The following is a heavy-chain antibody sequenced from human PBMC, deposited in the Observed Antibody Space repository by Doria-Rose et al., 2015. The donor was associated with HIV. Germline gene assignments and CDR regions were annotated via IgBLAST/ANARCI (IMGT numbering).Heavy chain of an antibody. CDR1: GVSLSSPGMG. Sequence: QITLKESGPVLVKPTETLTLTCTVSGVSLSSPGMGVSWIRQPPGKALEWLANIFSDDERSYKTSLKSRLTFSRVTSKSQVVLTMTDMDPVDTATYYCARIKSSRWYHKYYFDFWGQGTLVIVSA. CDR2: IFSDDER. V-gene: IGHV2-26*01. D-gene: IGHD6-13*01. J-gene: IGHJ4*02. CDR3: ARIKSSRWYHKYYFDF.